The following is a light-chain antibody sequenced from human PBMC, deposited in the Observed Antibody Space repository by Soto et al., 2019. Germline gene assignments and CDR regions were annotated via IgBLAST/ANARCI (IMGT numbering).Light chain of an antibody. V-gene: IGKV1-8*01. J-gene: IGKJ5*01. CDR1: QGTSMY. Sequence: IRMTQSPFSLSANTGDRVTIARRASQGTSMYLARYQQKPGKAPKLLNYDASGLESGVPSRFSGSESGTEFTLTVSSLQPDDFTTNSCQHYKSYSSITFSRGTRLEIK. CDR2: DAS. CDR3: QHYKSYSSIT.